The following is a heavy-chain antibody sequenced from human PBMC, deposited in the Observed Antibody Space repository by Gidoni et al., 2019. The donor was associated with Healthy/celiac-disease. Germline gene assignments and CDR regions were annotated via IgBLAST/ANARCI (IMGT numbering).Heavy chain of an antibody. D-gene: IGHD1-26*01. J-gene: IGHJ5*02. CDR2: IYYSGST. CDR3: ARSGGTEWELPHWFDP. Sequence: QLQLQESGPGLVKPSATLSLTCTVPGGSISSSSYYWGWIRQPPGKGLEWIGSIYYSGSTYYNPSLKSRVTISVDTSKNQFSLKLSSVTAADTAVYYCARSGGTEWELPHWFDPWGQGTLVTVSS. V-gene: IGHV4-39*01. CDR1: GGSISSSSYY.